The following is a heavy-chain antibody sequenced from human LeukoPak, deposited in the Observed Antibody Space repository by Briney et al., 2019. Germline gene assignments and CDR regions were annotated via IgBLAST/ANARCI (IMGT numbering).Heavy chain of an antibody. V-gene: IGHV3-30-3*01. D-gene: IGHD3-22*01. J-gene: IGHJ4*02. CDR2: ISYDGSNK. CDR1: GFTFSSYA. CDR3: ARGGGYDSSGYYNY. Sequence: GRSLRLSCAASGFTFSSYAMHWVRQAPGKGLEWVAVISYDGSNKYYADSVKGRFTISRDKSKNTLYLQMNSLRAEDTAVYYRARGGGYDSSGYYNYWGQGTLVTVSS.